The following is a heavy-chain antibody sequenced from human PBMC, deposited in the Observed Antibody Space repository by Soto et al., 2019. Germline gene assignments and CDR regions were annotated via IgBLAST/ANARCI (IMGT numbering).Heavy chain of an antibody. Sequence: DAQLVESGGGLVQPGGSLRLSCAASGFTFSTSWMHWVRQRLGKGLEWVARIDDDGVSTSHADSVKGRFTISRDNAKNSLYLQMNSLRAEDTAVYYCARDHNWSFDYWGQGIPVTVSS. CDR1: GFTFSTSW. D-gene: IGHD1-20*01. V-gene: IGHV3-74*01. CDR3: ARDHNWSFDY. J-gene: IGHJ4*02. CDR2: IDDDGVST.